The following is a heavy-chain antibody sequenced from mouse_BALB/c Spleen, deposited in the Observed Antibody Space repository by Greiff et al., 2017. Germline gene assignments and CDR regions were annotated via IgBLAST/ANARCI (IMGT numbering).Heavy chain of an antibody. CDR2: ISSGSSTI. V-gene: IGHV5-17*02. D-gene: IGHD1-1*01. CDR1: GFTFSSFG. Sequence: EVMLVESGGGLVQPGGSRKLSCAASGFTFSSFGMHWVRQAPEKGLEWVAYISSGSSTIYYADTVKGRFTISRDNPKNTLFLQMTSLRSEDTAMYYCARSGYYYGSFAYWGQGTLVTVSA. J-gene: IGHJ3*01. CDR3: ARSGYYYGSFAY.